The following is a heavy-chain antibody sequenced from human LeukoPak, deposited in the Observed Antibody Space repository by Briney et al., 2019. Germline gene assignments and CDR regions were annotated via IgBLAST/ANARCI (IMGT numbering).Heavy chain of an antibody. CDR2: IYYSGST. CDR3: ARETVGAISFDY. Sequence: PSETLSLTCTVSGYSISSGYYWGWVRPPPGKGLGWIGSIYYSGSTHYKPTLKSRVTISVDTSKNLFSLKLTSVTAADTAVYHCARETVGAISFDYWGQGTLVSVSS. CDR1: GYSISSGYY. D-gene: IGHD1-26*01. V-gene: IGHV4-38-2*02. J-gene: IGHJ4*02.